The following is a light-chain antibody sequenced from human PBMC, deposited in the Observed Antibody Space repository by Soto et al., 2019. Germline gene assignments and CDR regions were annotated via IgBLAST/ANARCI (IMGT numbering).Light chain of an antibody. CDR3: QQYDASPLT. V-gene: IGKV4-1*01. Sequence: DIVMTQSPDSLAVSLGERATINCKSSQSVLYSANNKNYLSWYQQKPGQPPKLLINWASTRESGVPDRFIGSGSGTDFTLTINSLQAEDVAVYYCQQYDASPLTFGGGTRVEIK. CDR1: QSVLYSANNKNY. J-gene: IGKJ4*01. CDR2: WAS.